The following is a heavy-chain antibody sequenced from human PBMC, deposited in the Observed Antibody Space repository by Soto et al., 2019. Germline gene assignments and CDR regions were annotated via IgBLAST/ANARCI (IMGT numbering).Heavy chain of an antibody. CDR1: GCTSTSYD. D-gene: IGHD2-2*02. J-gene: IGHJ4*02. CDR2: MNPNSGNT. Sequence: RVSCKARGCTSTSYDINWVRQATGHGLDWMGWMNPNSGNTGYAQKFQGRVTMTRNTSISTAYLELSSLRSEDTAVYYCARTARKLGYCSSTSCYTRVATFRYWAQGAVVPVT. V-gene: IGHV1-8*01. CDR3: ARTARKLGYCSSTSCYTRVATFRY.